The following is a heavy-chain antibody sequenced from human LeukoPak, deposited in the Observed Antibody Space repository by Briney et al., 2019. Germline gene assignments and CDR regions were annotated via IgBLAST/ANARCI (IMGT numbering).Heavy chain of an antibody. CDR3: ARLRADHFDY. CDR2: INPNSGGT. J-gene: IGHJ4*02. V-gene: IGHV1-2*02. D-gene: IGHD5-12*01. CDR1: GYTFTGFY. Sequence: ASVKVSCKASGYTFTGFYMHRVRQAPGQGLEWMGWINPNSGGTNYAQKFQGRVTMTRDTSISTAYLELGTLRSDDTAVYYCARLRADHFDYWGQGTLVTVSS.